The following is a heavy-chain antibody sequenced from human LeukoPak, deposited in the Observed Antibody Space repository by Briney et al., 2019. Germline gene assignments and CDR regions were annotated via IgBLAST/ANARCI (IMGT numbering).Heavy chain of an antibody. CDR3: AKGVRGDIDY. D-gene: IGHD4-17*01. Sequence: PGGSLKLSCAASGFPFSSYGMSWVRQAPGKGLEWVSAISGSGGSTYYADSVKGRFTISRDNSKNTLYLQMNSLRAEDTAVYYCAKGVRGDIDYWGQGTLVTVSS. CDR1: GFPFSSYG. CDR2: ISGSGGST. J-gene: IGHJ4*02. V-gene: IGHV3-23*01.